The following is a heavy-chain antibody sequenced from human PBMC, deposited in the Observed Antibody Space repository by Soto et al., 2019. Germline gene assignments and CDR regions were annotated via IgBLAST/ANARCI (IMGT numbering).Heavy chain of an antibody. Sequence: ASVKVSFKASGYTFTSYGISWVRQAPGQGLEWMGWISAYNGNTNYAQKLQGRVTMTTDTSTSTAYMELRSLRSDDTAVYYCARDSPSSGYNDAFDIWGQGTMVTVSS. J-gene: IGHJ3*02. CDR1: GYTFTSYG. CDR3: ARDSPSSGYNDAFDI. V-gene: IGHV1-18*01. D-gene: IGHD3-22*01. CDR2: ISAYNGNT.